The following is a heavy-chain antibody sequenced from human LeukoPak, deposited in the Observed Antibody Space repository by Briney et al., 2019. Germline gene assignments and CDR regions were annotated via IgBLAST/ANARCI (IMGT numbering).Heavy chain of an antibody. CDR1: GYMFNIYG. Sequence: ASVKVSCKASGYMFNIYGISWVRQAPGQGFEWMGGISAFNGNTNYARNFQDRVTMTTDTSTSTAYMELTSLSSDDTAVYYCARSPPSTGYDRFDTWGQGTLVTVSS. J-gene: IGHJ4*02. CDR3: ARSPPSTGYDRFDT. D-gene: IGHD5-12*01. V-gene: IGHV1-18*01. CDR2: ISAFNGNT.